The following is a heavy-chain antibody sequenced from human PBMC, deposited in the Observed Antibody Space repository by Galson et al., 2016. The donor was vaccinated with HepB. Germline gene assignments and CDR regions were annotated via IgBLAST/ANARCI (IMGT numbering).Heavy chain of an antibody. V-gene: IGHV1-2*04. J-gene: IGHJ2*01. D-gene: IGHD2-2*01. CDR3: ARGPAAKYFDL. Sequence: SVKVSCKASGYTFTGHFIHWVRQAPGQGLEWMGWINPDSGGTRYARKFQGWVTVTRDTSISTAYMELNRLTSDDTAVYYGARGPAAKYFDLWGRGTLVTVSS. CDR1: GYTFTGHF. CDR2: INPDSGGT.